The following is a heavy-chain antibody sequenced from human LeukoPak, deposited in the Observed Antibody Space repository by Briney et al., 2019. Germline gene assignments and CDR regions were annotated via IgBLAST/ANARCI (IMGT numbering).Heavy chain of an antibody. J-gene: IGHJ5*02. D-gene: IGHD1-1*01. CDR2: IIPIFGTA. CDR1: GGTFSSYA. CDR3: ARDLGRSTTGTTGWFDP. Sequence: SVKVSCKASGGTFSSYAISWVRQAPGRGLEWMGGIIPIFGTANYAQKFQGRVTITTDESTSTAYMELSSLRSEDTAVYYCARDLGRSTTGTTGWFDPWGQGTLVTVSS. V-gene: IGHV1-69*05.